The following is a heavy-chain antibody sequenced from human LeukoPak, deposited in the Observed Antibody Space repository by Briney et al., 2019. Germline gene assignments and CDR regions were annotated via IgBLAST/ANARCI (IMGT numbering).Heavy chain of an antibody. V-gene: IGHV4-61*02. Sequence: PSQTLSLTCTVSGGSISSGSYYWSWIRQPAGKGLEWIGRIYTSGSTNYNPSPKSRVTISVDTSKNQFSLKLSSVTAADTAVYYCARIKSGYSYASNWGQGTLATVSS. CDR2: IYTSGST. J-gene: IGHJ4*02. CDR3: ARIKSGYSYASN. D-gene: IGHD5-18*01. CDR1: GGSISSGSYY.